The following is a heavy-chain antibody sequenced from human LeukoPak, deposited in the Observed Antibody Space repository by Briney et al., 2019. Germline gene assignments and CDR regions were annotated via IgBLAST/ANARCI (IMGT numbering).Heavy chain of an antibody. V-gene: IGHV1-3*01. Sequence: ASVKVSCKASGYSFTDYAIHWVRQVPGQRLEWMGWLSAGSGYTKYSEKFQGSLTITRDTSASTAYMELSSLTSEDTAVYYCARSGIGTVPGSYFDYWGQGTLVTVSS. D-gene: IGHD2-2*01. CDR1: GYSFTDYA. CDR2: LSAGSGYT. CDR3: ARSGIGTVPGSYFDY. J-gene: IGHJ4*02.